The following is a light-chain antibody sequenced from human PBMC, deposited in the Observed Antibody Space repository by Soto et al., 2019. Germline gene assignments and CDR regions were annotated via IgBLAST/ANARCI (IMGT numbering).Light chain of an antibody. J-gene: IGLJ1*01. CDR2: DVS. V-gene: IGLV2-14*01. Sequence: QSVLTQPASVSGSPGQSITISCTGSSSDVGDYNYVSWYQQHPGKAPKLMIYDVSNRPPGVSNRFSSSKSGRTASLTISGFQAEDEADYCCSSYTSSGTLVFGTGTKVTVL. CDR3: SSYTSSGTLV. CDR1: SSDVGDYNY.